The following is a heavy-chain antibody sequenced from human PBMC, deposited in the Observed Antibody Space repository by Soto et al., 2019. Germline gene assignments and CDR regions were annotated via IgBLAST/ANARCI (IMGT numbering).Heavy chain of an antibody. J-gene: IGHJ6*01. D-gene: IGHD4-17*01. Sequence: SSSXSLTWSVDVFSFIVYYFIWIRHPPGKGLELIGEINHSGRTNYNPSIKSRVTISVDTSKNQFSLKLSSVTAADTAVYYCARRKKGLRRSYGMDVWGQGTTVKVSS. CDR3: ARRKKGLRRSYGMDV. V-gene: IGHV4-34*01. CDR1: VFSFIVYY. CDR2: INHSGRT.